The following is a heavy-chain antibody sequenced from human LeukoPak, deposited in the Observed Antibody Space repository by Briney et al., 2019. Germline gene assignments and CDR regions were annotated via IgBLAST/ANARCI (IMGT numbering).Heavy chain of an antibody. CDR1: GYTFTSYG. Sequence: ASVKVSCKASGYTFTSYGISWVRQAPGQGLEWMGWISAYNGNTNYAQELQGRVTMTTDTSTSTAYMELRSLRSDDTAVYYCARDLSLYDFWSGSDYWGQGTLVTVSS. V-gene: IGHV1-18*01. CDR2: ISAYNGNT. CDR3: ARDLSLYDFWSGSDY. J-gene: IGHJ4*02. D-gene: IGHD3-3*01.